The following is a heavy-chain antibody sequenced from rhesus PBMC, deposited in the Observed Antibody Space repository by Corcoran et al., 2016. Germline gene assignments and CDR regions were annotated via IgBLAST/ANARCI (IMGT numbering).Heavy chain of an antibody. Sequence: QVQLQESGPGLVKPSETLSLTCAVSGGSTSGYYWSWIRQPPGEGLEGIGRSHCRGWSPDYHPPLKRPVTISTDTSQNQFSLKLSSVTAADTAVYFWAGPGRYNRFDVWGPGVLVTVSS. J-gene: IGHJ5-1*01. CDR1: GGSTSGYY. CDR3: AGPGRYNRFDV. V-gene: IGHV4-160*01. CDR2: SHCRGWSP. D-gene: IGHD1-44*02.